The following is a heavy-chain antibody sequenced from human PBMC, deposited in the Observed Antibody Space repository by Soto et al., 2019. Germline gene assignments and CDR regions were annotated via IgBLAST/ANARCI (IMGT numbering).Heavy chain of an antibody. CDR1: GFTFSSYA. D-gene: IGHD3-9*01. CDR2: ISGSGGST. Sequence: GGSLRLSCAASGFTFSSYAMSWVRQAPGKGLEWVSAISGSGGSTYYADSVKGRFTISRDNSKNTLYLQMNSLRAEDTAVYYCAKTERYFDWLLRGPEYYYYYMDVWGKGTTVTVSS. J-gene: IGHJ6*03. CDR3: AKTERYFDWLLRGPEYYYYYMDV. V-gene: IGHV3-23*01.